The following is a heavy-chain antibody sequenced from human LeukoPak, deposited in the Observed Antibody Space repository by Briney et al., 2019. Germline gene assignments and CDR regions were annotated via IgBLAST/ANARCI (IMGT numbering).Heavy chain of an antibody. Sequence: HPGGSLRLSCAASGFTFSSYGMNWIRQAPGKGLEWISYITGSRGPIYYADSVKGRFTISRDNANNSLFLHMNSLRAENTAVYYCARDLSVVTPEGFDSWGQGTLVTVSS. CDR2: ITGSRGPI. J-gene: IGHJ4*02. CDR3: ARDLSVVTPEGFDS. V-gene: IGHV3-48*01. D-gene: IGHD4-23*01. CDR1: GFTFSSYG.